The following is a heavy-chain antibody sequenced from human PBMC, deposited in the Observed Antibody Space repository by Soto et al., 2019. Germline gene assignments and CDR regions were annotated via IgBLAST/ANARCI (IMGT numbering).Heavy chain of an antibody. Sequence: GGSLRLSCAASGFTFSSYAMSWVRQAPEKGLEWVSAISGSGGSTSYADSVKGRFTISRDNSKNTLYLQMNSLRAEDTAVYYCAKDRSEIRLWFPFDYWGQGTLVTVSS. J-gene: IGHJ4*02. CDR3: AKDRSEIRLWFPFDY. D-gene: IGHD5-18*01. CDR2: ISGSGGST. V-gene: IGHV3-23*01. CDR1: GFTFSSYA.